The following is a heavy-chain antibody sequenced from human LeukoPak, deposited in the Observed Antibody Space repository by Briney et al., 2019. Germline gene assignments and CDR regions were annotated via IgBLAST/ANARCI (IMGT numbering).Heavy chain of an antibody. D-gene: IGHD3-16*02. V-gene: IGHV3-11*04. CDR2: ISSSCSTI. Sequence: PGGSLRLSCAASGFTFSDYYMSWIRQAPGKGLEWVSYISSSCSTIYYADSVKGRFTISRDNAKNSLYLQMNSLRAEDTAVYYCARVGSDYVWGSYRPYYFDYWGQGTLVTVSS. CDR3: ARVGSDYVWGSYRPYYFDY. CDR1: GFTFSDYY. J-gene: IGHJ4*02.